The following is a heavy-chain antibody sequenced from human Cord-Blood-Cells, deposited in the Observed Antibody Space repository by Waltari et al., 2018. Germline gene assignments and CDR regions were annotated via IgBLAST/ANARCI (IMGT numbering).Heavy chain of an antibody. Sequence: QVQLQQWGAGLLKPSETLSLTCAVYGGSFSGYYWSWIRQPPGKGPEWIGESKHSGSTNYNRSLKRRVTISIDTSTDQFSLRRGAVTAADTALYYCAGGDIAAAGKGYFQHGGQGTLVTVS. CDR1: GGSFSGYY. V-gene: IGHV4-34*01. CDR3: AGGDIAAAGKGYFQH. J-gene: IGHJ1*01. D-gene: IGHD6-13*01. CDR2: SKHSGST.